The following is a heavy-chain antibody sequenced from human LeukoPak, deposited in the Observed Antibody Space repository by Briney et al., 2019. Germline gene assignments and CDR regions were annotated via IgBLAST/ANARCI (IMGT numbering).Heavy chain of an antibody. V-gene: IGHV3-23*01. CDR1: GFTFSSYA. CDR2: ISGSGGST. Sequence: GGSLRLSCAASGFTFSSYAMSWVRQAPGKGLEWVSAISGSGGSTYYADSVKGRFTISRDNAKNSLYLQMNSLRAEDTAVYYCATSGYDPTIHLYYFDYWGQGTLVTVSS. D-gene: IGHD5-12*01. CDR3: ATSGYDPTIHLYYFDY. J-gene: IGHJ4*02.